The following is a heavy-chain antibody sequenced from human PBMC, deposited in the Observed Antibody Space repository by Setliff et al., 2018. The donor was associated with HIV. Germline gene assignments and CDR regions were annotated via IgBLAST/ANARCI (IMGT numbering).Heavy chain of an antibody. V-gene: IGHV4-34*01. J-gene: IGHJ4*02. CDR2: INHSGST. Sequence: SETLSLTCAVYGGSFSGYYWSWIRQPPGKGLEWIGEINHSGSTNYNPSLKSRVTISVDTSKNQFSLKLSSVTAADTAVFYCARGSPFCSGGNCRANYFDYWGQGTLVTVSS. CDR1: GGSFSGYY. D-gene: IGHD2-15*01. CDR3: ARGSPFCSGGNCRANYFDY.